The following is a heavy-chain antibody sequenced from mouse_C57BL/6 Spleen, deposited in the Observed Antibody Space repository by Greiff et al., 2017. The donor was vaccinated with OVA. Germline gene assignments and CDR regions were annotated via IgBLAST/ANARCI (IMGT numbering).Heavy chain of an antibody. V-gene: IGHV3-6*01. J-gene: IGHJ2*01. D-gene: IGHD2-3*01. Sequence: EVQLQQSGPGLVKPSQSLSLTCSVTGYSITSGYYWNWIRQFPGNKLEWMGYISYDGSNNYNPSLKNRISITRDTSKNQFFLKLNSVTTEDTATYYCARHDGYYLYYFDYWGQGTTLTVSS. CDR1: GYSITSGYY. CDR2: ISYDGSN. CDR3: ARHDGYYLYYFDY.